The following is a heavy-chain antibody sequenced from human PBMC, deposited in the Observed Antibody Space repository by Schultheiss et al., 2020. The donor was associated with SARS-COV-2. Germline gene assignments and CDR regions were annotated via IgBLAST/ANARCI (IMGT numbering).Heavy chain of an antibody. CDR3: AKDVGAVASLFEY. J-gene: IGHJ4*02. CDR1: GFTFGDYA. D-gene: IGHD3-16*01. Sequence: GGSLRLSCITSGFTFGDYAMSWFRQAPGKGLEWVGFIRSIAYGATTEYAASVKGRFTISRDDSKSIAFLHMNSLRDEDTALYYCAKDVGAVASLFEYWGQGTLVTVSS. V-gene: IGHV3-49*03. CDR2: IRSIAYGATT.